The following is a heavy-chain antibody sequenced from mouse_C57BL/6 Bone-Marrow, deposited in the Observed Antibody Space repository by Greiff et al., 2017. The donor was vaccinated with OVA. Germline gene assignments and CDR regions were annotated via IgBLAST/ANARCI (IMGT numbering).Heavy chain of an antibody. CDR2: IDTSDSYT. CDR1: GYTFTSYW. D-gene: IGHD1-1*01. CDR3: ARWYGISLLAY. J-gene: IGHJ3*01. V-gene: IGHV1-50*01. Sequence: QVQLQQPGAELVKPGDSVKLSCKASGYTFTSYWMQWVKQRPGQGLEWIGEIDTSDSYTKYNQKFKGKATLTVDTSSSTAYMQLSSLTSEDSAVYYCARWYGISLLAYWGQGTLVTVSA.